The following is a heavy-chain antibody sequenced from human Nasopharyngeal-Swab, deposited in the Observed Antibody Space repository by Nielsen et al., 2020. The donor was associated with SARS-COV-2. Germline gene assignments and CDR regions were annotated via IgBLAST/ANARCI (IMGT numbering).Heavy chain of an antibody. J-gene: IGHJ5*02. D-gene: IGHD4-11*01. CDR3: ARDRYSNLNWFDP. CDR2: IYYSGST. CDR1: GGSISSGGYY. V-gene: IGHV4-31*01. Sequence: SETLSLTCTVSGGSISSGGYYWSWIRQHPGKGLEWIGYIYYSGSTYYNPSLKSQVTISVDTSKNQFSLKLSSVTAADTAVYYCARDRYSNLNWFDPWGQGTPVTVSS.